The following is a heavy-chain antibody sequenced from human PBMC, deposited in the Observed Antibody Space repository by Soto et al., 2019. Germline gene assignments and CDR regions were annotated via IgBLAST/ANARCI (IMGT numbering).Heavy chain of an antibody. D-gene: IGHD6-6*01. CDR2: ISAYNGNT. J-gene: IGHJ6*03. V-gene: IGHV1-18*01. CDR3: ARAFIAARPIDYYYMDV. CDR1: GYTFTSYG. Sequence: QVQLVQSGAEVKKPGASVKVSCKASGYTFTSYGISWVRQAPGQGLEWMGWISAYNGNTNYAQKLQGRVTMTPDTSKSTAYMELRRLRSDDTAVYYCARAFIAARPIDYYYMDVWGKGTTVTVSS.